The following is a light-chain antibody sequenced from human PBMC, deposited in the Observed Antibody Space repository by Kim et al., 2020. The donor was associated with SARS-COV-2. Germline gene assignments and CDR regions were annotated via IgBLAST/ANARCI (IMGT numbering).Light chain of an antibody. CDR2: DAS. V-gene: IGKV3-11*01. Sequence: TLSLSPGQSATLSCRASQSVSTYFAWYQQQPGQAPRLLIYDASTRATGIPARFSGSGSGTDFTLTISSLEPEDFAVYYCPQRINLFGGGTKVDIK. J-gene: IGKJ4*01. CDR3: PQRINL. CDR1: QSVSTY.